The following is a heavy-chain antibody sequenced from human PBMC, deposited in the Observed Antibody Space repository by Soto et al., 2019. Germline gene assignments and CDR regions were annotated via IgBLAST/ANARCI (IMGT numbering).Heavy chain of an antibody. Sequence: SETLSLTCAVYGGSFSGYYWSWIRQPPGKGLERIGEINHSGSTNYNPSLKSRVTISVDTSKNQFSLKLSSVTAADTAVYYCAGRRGSSSEVNWFDPWGQGTLVTVSS. CDR1: GGSFSGYY. CDR2: INHSGST. CDR3: AGRRGSSSEVNWFDP. V-gene: IGHV4-34*01. J-gene: IGHJ5*02. D-gene: IGHD6-6*01.